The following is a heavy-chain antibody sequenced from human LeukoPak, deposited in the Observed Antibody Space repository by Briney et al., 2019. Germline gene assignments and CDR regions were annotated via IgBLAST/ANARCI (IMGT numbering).Heavy chain of an antibody. CDR3: ARAQESGWYRRYYYYGMDV. CDR1: GYTFTGYY. J-gene: IGHJ6*02. V-gene: IGHV1-2*02. Sequence: ASVKVSCKASGYTFTGYYMHWVRQAPGQGLEWMGWINPNSGGTSYAQKFQGRVTMTRDTSISTAYMELSRLRSDDTAVYYCARAQESGWYRRYYYYGMDVWGQGTTVTVSS. CDR2: INPNSGGT. D-gene: IGHD6-19*01.